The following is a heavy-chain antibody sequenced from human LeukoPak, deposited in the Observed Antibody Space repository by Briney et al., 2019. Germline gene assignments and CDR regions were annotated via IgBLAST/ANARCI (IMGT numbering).Heavy chain of an antibody. D-gene: IGHD5-12*01. Sequence: GGSLRLSCAASGFTFSNYWMSWVRQAPGKGLEWVANIKQDGSEKYYVDSVKGRFTISRDNAKNSLYLQMNSLRAEDTAVYYCARGRGRGYGGTFYFDYWGQGTLVTVSS. CDR1: GFTFSNYW. CDR2: IKQDGSEK. J-gene: IGHJ4*02. V-gene: IGHV3-7*03. CDR3: ARGRGRGYGGTFYFDY.